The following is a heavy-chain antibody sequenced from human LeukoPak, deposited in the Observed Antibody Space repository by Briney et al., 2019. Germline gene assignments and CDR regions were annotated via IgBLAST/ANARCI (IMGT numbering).Heavy chain of an antibody. Sequence: PSETLSLTCTVSGGSISSYYWSWIRQPPGKGLEWIGYIYYSGSTNYNPSLKSRVTISVDTSKNQFSLKLSSVTAADTAVYYCARDLTYYDFWSGYSQDYYYYMDVWGKGTTVTVSS. CDR2: IYYSGST. J-gene: IGHJ6*03. D-gene: IGHD3-3*01. CDR3: ARDLTYYDFWSGYSQDYYYYMDV. CDR1: GGSISSYY. V-gene: IGHV4-59*01.